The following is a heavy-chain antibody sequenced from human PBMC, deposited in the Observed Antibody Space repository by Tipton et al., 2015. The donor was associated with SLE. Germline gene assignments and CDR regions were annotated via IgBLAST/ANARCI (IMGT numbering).Heavy chain of an antibody. Sequence: TLSLTCTVYGGSISSYYWSWIRQPPGKGLEWIGYIYYSGSTNCNPSLKSRVTISVDTSKNQFSLKLSSVTAADTAVYYCARGGYSRGSAFDIWGQGTMVTVSS. CDR1: GGSISSYY. V-gene: IGHV4-59*12. CDR2: IYYSGST. CDR3: ARGGYSRGSAFDI. J-gene: IGHJ3*02. D-gene: IGHD5-18*01.